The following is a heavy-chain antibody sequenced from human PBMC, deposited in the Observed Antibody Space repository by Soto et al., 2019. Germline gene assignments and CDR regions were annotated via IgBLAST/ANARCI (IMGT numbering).Heavy chain of an antibody. V-gene: IGHV4-34*01. CDR1: GGSFSGYY. J-gene: IGHJ6*02. CDR2: INHSGSS. CDR3: ARGNQGKYSYGQRVRYYGMDV. Sequence: QVQLQQWGAGLLKPSETLSLTCAVYGGSFSGYYWSWIRQPPGKGLEWIGEINHSGSSNYNPSLKSRVNISLDTSKNQSSLKLSSVTAADTAVYYCARGNQGKYSYGQRVRYYGMDVWGQGTMVTVSS. D-gene: IGHD5-18*01.